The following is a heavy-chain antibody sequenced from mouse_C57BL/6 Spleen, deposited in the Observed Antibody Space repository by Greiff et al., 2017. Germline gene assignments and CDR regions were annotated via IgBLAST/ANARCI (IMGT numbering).Heavy chain of an antibody. J-gene: IGHJ3*01. CDR3: ARWDSSGSVFAY. Sequence: QVQLQQPGAELVMPGASVKLSCKASGYTFTSYWMHWVKQRPGQGLEWIGEIDPSDSYTNYNQKFKGKSTLTVDKSSSTAYMQLSSLTSEDSAVYYCARWDSSGSVFAYWGQGTLVTVSA. CDR2: IDPSDSYT. V-gene: IGHV1-69*01. D-gene: IGHD3-2*02. CDR1: GYTFTSYW.